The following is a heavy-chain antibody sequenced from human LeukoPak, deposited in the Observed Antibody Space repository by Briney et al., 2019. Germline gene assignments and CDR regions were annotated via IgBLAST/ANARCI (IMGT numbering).Heavy chain of an antibody. J-gene: IGHJ4*02. CDR1: GYTFTSYG. Sequence: ASVKVSCKASGYTFTSYGISWVRQAPGQGLEWMGWISAYNGNTNYAQKLQGRVTITRNTSISTAYMELSSLRSEDTAVYYCARVGGRGDLDYWGQGTLVTVSS. D-gene: IGHD3-10*01. CDR2: ISAYNGNT. V-gene: IGHV1-18*01. CDR3: ARVGGRGDLDY.